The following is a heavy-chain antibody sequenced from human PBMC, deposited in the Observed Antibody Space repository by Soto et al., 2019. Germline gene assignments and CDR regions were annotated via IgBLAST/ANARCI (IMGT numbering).Heavy chain of an antibody. CDR3: ARHFGAAGNYYYGMDV. V-gene: IGHV5-10-1*01. J-gene: IGHJ6*02. CDR1: GYSFTSYW. Sequence: GESLKISCKGSGYSFTSYWISWVRQMPGKGLEWMGRIDPSDSYTNYSPSFQGHVTISADKSISTAYLQWSSLKASDTAMYYCARHFGAAGNYYYGMDVWGQGTTVTVSS. CDR2: IDPSDSYT. D-gene: IGHD6-13*01.